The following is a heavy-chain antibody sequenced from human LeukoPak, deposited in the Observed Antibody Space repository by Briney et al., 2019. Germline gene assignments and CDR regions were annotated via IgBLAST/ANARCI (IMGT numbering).Heavy chain of an antibody. Sequence: PVASVKVSCKASGYTFTSYDINWVRQATGQGLEWMGWINPKSGVTDSKMKFQGRVTLTRDTSITTAYMELISLTSDDAAVYYCARAGGYCGSTSCYSGYYYYFMDVWGKGTTVTVSS. CDR2: INPKSGVT. J-gene: IGHJ6*03. CDR1: GYTFTSYD. D-gene: IGHD2-2*01. CDR3: ARAGGYCGSTSCYSGYYYYFMDV. V-gene: IGHV1-2*02.